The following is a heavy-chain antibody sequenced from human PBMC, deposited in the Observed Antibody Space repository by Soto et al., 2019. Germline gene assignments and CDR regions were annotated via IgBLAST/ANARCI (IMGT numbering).Heavy chain of an antibody. D-gene: IGHD3-10*01. CDR3: TREHQRLVRGAFDN. CDR1: GGTFSRYA. CDR2: IVPIFGAT. Sequence: QVRLVQSGAEVKRPGSSVKVSCTASGGTFSRYAISWVRQAPGQRPEWMGRIVPIFGATNYAQKFQDRVTFTADESTSAVYKFRSSMTEEASAVYYWTREHQRLVRGAFDNWGQGTMVTVSS. J-gene: IGHJ4*02. V-gene: IGHV1-69*01.